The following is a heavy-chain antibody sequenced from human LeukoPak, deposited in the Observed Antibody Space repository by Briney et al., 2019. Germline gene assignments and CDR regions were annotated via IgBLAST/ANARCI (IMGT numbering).Heavy chain of an antibody. CDR1: GFTFSSYG. Sequence: GGSLRLSCAASGFTFSSYGMHWVRQAPGKGLEWVAFIRYDGSNKYYADSVKGRFTISRDNSKNTLYLQMNSLRAEDTAVYYCAKDFDPRRYCSSTSCYPDYWGQGTLVTVSS. V-gene: IGHV3-30*02. D-gene: IGHD2-2*01. J-gene: IGHJ4*02. CDR2: IRYDGSNK. CDR3: AKDFDPRRYCSSTSCYPDY.